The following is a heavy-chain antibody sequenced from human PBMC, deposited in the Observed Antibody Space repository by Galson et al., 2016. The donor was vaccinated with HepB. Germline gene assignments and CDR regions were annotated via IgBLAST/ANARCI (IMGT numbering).Heavy chain of an antibody. V-gene: IGHV4-30-2*01. CDR3: ASVPISGTTFDD. Sequence: TLSLTCTVSGGFISSDNYSWSWIRQRPGKGLEWIGYIYHSGTTFYNPSLGSRVTISMDRPKNQFSLSLTSVTVADTAVYYCASVPISGTTFDDWGPGTLVTVSS. CDR1: GGFISSDNYS. D-gene: IGHD1-14*01. CDR2: IYHSGTT. J-gene: IGHJ1*01.